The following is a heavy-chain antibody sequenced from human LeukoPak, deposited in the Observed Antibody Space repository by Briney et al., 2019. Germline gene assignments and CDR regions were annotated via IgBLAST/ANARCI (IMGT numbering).Heavy chain of an antibody. D-gene: IGHD6-25*01. J-gene: IGHJ5*02. V-gene: IGHV1-8*01. CDR1: GYTFTNYD. Sequence: ASVKVSCKASGYTFTNYDINWVRQATGQGPEWMGWMNPNSGNTGYAQKFQGRVTMTRNTSISTAYMELSSLTTEDTAVYYCAVCKRRYWFDPWGQGTLVTVPS. CDR3: AVCKRRYWFDP. CDR2: MNPNSGNT.